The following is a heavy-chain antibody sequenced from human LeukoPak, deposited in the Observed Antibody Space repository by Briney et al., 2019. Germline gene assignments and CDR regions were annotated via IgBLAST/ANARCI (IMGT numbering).Heavy chain of an antibody. D-gene: IGHD6-13*01. CDR3: ARDRIEQQRTLGRSTTYYNYYYMDV. J-gene: IGHJ6*03. CDR1: GFTFSSYS. CDR2: ISSSSSTM. V-gene: IGHV3-48*01. Sequence: GGSLRLSCAASGFTFSSYSMNWVRQAPGKGLEWVSCISSSSSTMYYADSVKGRFTISRDNAKNSLYLQMNSLRAEDTAVYYCARDRIEQQRTLGRSTTYYNYYYMDVWGKGTTVTVSS.